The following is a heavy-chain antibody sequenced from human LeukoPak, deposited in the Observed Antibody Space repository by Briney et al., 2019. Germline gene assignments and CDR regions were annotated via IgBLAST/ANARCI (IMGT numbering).Heavy chain of an antibody. V-gene: IGHV4-59*01. J-gene: IGHJ4*02. Sequence: SETLSLTCTVSGGSISSYYWSWIRQPPGKGLEWIGYIYYSGSTNYNPSLKSRVTISVDTSKNQFSLKLSSVTAADTAVYYCASYYYDSSVYSYNFDYWGQGTLVTVSS. CDR1: GGSISSYY. CDR3: ASYYYDSSVYSYNFDY. CDR2: IYYSGST. D-gene: IGHD3-22*01.